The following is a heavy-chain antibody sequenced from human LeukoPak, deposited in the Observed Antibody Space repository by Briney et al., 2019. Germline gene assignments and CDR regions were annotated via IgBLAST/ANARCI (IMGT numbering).Heavy chain of an antibody. CDR3: ATEKDLLLDS. V-gene: IGHV1-24*01. CDR1: GYSLSELS. Sequence: EASVKVSCKVSGYSLSELSTHWVRQAPGRGLEWMGGFDPGDDETIYAQKFQGRVTMTEDTSTDTAYLELSSLRSEDTAVYFCATEKDLLLDSWGQGTPVTVSS. D-gene: IGHD1-26*01. CDR2: FDPGDDET. J-gene: IGHJ5*01.